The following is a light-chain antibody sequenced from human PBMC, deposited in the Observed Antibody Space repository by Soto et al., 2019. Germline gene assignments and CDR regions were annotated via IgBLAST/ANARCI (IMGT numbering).Light chain of an antibody. J-gene: IGKJ1*01. CDR2: GAS. Sequence: EIVMTQSPATLSVSPGERATLSCRASQSVRTNLAWYQQKPGQAPSLLIYGASTRATGIPARFSGSGSGTESTLTISSLQSEDFAIYYCPQYYNWPTFGQGTKVEIK. CDR1: QSVRTN. CDR3: PQYYNWPT. V-gene: IGKV3-15*01.